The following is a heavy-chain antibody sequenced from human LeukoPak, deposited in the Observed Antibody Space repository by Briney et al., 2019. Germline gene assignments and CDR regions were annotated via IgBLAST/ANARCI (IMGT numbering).Heavy chain of an antibody. CDR1: GFTFSSYA. CDR2: ISYDGSNK. CDR3: ARDVRLQLVYYSGY. Sequence: GRSLRLSCAASGFTFSSYAMHWVRQAPGKGLEWVAVISYDGSNKYYADSVKGRFTISRDNSKNTLYLQMNSLRAEDTAVYYCARDVRLQLVYYSGYWGQGTLVTVSS. D-gene: IGHD6-13*01. J-gene: IGHJ4*02. V-gene: IGHV3-30*04.